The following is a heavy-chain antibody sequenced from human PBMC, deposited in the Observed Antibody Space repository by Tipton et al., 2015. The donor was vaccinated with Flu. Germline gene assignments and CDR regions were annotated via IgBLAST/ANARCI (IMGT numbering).Heavy chain of an antibody. V-gene: IGHV1-46*01. Sequence: QVQLVQSGAEVKKPGASVKVSCKASGYTFTSYYLHWVRQAPGQGLEWMGIIDPSGGSTTYAQNLQNRVTLTRDTSTSTVYMELSSLRSEDTAVYLCARGQYYYDTTGSKAFDVWGQGTMVTVSS. J-gene: IGHJ3*01. CDR1: GYTFTSYY. D-gene: IGHD3-22*01. CDR3: ARGQYYYDTTGSKAFDV. CDR2: IDPSGGST.